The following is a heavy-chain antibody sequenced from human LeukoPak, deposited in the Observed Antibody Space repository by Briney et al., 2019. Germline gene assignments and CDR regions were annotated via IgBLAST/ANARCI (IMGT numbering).Heavy chain of an antibody. CDR3: ARGRGGEWLLFHWFDP. CDR1: GGSISSYY. D-gene: IGHD3-3*01. J-gene: IGHJ5*02. Sequence: SETLSLTCTVSGGSISSYYWSWIRQPPGKGLEWIGYIYYSGSTNYNPSLKSRVTISVDTSKNPFSLKLSSVTAADTVVYYCARGRGGEWLLFHWFDPWGQGTLVTVSS. V-gene: IGHV4-59*08. CDR2: IYYSGST.